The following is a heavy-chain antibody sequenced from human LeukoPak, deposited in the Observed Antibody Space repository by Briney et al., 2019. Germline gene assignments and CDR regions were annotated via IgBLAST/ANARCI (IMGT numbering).Heavy chain of an antibody. CDR1: GFTFSSYS. J-gene: IGHJ4*02. D-gene: IGHD3-10*01. V-gene: IGHV3-64D*06. CDR3: VKDGSGSYYTYYFDY. Sequence: GGSLRLSCAASGFTFSSYSMNWVRQAPGKGLEYVSAISSNGGSTYYADSVKGRFTISRDNSKNTLYLQMSSLRTEDTAVYYCVKDGSGSYYTYYFDYWGQGTLVTVSS. CDR2: ISSNGGST.